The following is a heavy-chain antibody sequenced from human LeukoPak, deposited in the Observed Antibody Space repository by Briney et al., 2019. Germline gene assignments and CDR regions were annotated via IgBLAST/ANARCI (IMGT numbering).Heavy chain of an antibody. CDR1: GGSISTGSYN. V-gene: IGHV4-61*09. Sequence: PSETLSLTGTVSGGSISTGSYNWSWIRQPAGKGLEWIGHIYTSGSTNYNPSLKSRVTISVDTSKNQFSLNLSSVTAADTAVYYCARTKGTGYYYYFDYWGQGTLVTVSS. CDR2: IYTSGST. J-gene: IGHJ4*02. CDR3: ARTKGTGYYYYFDY. D-gene: IGHD3-22*01.